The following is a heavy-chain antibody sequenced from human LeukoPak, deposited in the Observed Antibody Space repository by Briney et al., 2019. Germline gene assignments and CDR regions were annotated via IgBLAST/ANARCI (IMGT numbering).Heavy chain of an antibody. CDR2: INHSGST. V-gene: IGHV4-34*01. Sequence: PSETLSLTCAVYGGSFSGYYWSWIRQPPGKGLEWIGEINHSGSTNYNPSLKSRVTISVDTSKNQFSLKLSSVTAADTAVYYCARGGYYGSGSYGDYWGQGTLVTVSS. CDR1: GGSFSGYY. CDR3: ARGGYYGSGSYGDY. D-gene: IGHD3-10*01. J-gene: IGHJ4*02.